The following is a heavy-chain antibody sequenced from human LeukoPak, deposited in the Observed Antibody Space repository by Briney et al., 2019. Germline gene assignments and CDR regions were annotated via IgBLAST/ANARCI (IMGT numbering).Heavy chain of an antibody. CDR2: IYSGGST. Sequence: GGSLRLSCAASGFTVSSNYMSWVRQAPGKGLEWVSVIYSGGSTYYADSVKGRFTISRDNSKNTLYLQMNSLRAEDTAVYYCARGRNVFEYLEQQLSTDSDDYWGQGTLVTVSS. CDR1: GFTVSSNY. D-gene: IGHD6-13*01. CDR3: ARGRNVFEYLEQQLSTDSDDY. V-gene: IGHV3-53*01. J-gene: IGHJ4*02.